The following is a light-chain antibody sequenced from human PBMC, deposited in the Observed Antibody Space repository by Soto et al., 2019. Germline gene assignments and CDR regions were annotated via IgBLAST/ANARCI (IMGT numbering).Light chain of an antibody. Sequence: QSALTQPASVSGSPGQSITISCTGTSSDVGGYNYLSWYQQNPSKAPKVMIYEVSNRPSGVSNRFSGSKSGNTASLTISGLQAEDEADYYCSSYTTSGTPVFGGGTQLTVL. CDR2: EVS. J-gene: IGLJ3*02. V-gene: IGLV2-14*01. CDR1: SSDVGGYNY. CDR3: SSYTTSGTPV.